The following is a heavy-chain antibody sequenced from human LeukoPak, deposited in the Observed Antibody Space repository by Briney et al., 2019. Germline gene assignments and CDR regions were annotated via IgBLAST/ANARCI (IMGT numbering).Heavy chain of an antibody. CDR2: ISYDGSNK. Sequence: GGSLRLSCAASGFTFSSYGMHWVRQAPGKGLEWVAVISYDGSNKYYADSVKGRFTISRDTYKNTVYLQMNSLRAEDTAVYHCVRGGPFTGTISTPRASDYWGQGLLVTVSS. J-gene: IGHJ4*02. CDR1: GFTFSSYG. CDR3: VRGGPFTGTISTPRASDY. D-gene: IGHD1-7*01. V-gene: IGHV3-30*03.